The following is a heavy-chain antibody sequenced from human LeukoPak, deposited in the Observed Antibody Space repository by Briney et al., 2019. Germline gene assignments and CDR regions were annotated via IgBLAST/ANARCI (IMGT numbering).Heavy chain of an antibody. J-gene: IGHJ4*02. CDR1: GFTFSSFW. D-gene: IGHD2-21*02. CDR3: ARGPPYIVVVTAIGFFDY. V-gene: IGHV3-7*03. CDR2: IKEDGSVK. Sequence: GGSLRLSCAASGFTFSSFWMIWVRQAPGKGLEWVANIKEDGSVKNYVDSVKGRFTISRDNAKNSLFLQMNSLRAEDTAVYYCARGPPYIVVVTAIGFFDYWGQGTLVTVSS.